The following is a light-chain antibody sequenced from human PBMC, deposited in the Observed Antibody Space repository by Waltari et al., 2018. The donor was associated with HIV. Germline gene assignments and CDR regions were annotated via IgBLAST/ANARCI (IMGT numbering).Light chain of an antibody. CDR2: NND. CDR3: ASWDDRVNGV. V-gene: IGLV1-44*01. J-gene: IGLJ3*02. Sequence: QSVLTQPPSTSGAPGQRVTIPCSGSVPKLAINSVSWYQQFPGTAPKLIIYNNDQRPSGVPDRFSASKSGSSASLAISGLQSDDEAYYYCASWDDRVNGVFGGGTRLAVL. CDR1: VPKLAINS.